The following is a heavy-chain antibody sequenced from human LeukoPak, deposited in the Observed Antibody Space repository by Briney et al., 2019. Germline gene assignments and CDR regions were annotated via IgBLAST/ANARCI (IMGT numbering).Heavy chain of an antibody. V-gene: IGHV3-33*07. J-gene: IGHJ4*02. CDR2: IWYDGSKK. CDR3: ARDLGNYYSGSSYFDY. Sequence: PGGSLRLSCAASGFTFSSYGLYWVRQAPGKGLQWVALIWYDGSKKYYADSVKGRFTISRDTSKNTLYLQMNSLRGEDTAVYYCARDLGNYYSGSSYFDYWGPGTLVTVSS. CDR1: GFTFSSYG. D-gene: IGHD3-10*01.